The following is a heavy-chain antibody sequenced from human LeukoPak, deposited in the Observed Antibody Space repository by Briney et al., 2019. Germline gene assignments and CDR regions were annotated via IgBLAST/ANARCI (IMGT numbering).Heavy chain of an antibody. J-gene: IGHJ4*02. CDR3: ARDREPYCNGGTCFVY. D-gene: IGHD2-15*01. V-gene: IGHV4-61*09. CDR1: GDSISSGDYY. CDR2: IYTSGST. Sequence: SETLSLTCTVSGDSISSGDYYWSWIRQPAGKGLEWIGHIYTSGSTNYNPSLKSRVTISLDTSKNQFSLKLSSVTAADTAVYYCARDREPYCNGGTCFVYWGRGILVTVSS.